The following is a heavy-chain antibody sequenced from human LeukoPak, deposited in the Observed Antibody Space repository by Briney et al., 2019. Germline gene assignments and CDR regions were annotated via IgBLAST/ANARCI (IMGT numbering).Heavy chain of an antibody. D-gene: IGHD3-22*01. CDR1: GFTFTDYF. V-gene: IGHV3-7*01. Sequence: GGSLRLSCVASGFTFTDYFMSWVRQAPGKGLEWVASIKHNGGEKYYVDSVKGRFTISRDNAKNSLYLEMSSLRVEDTAVYYCARDRGWRSSGYYLYHFDYWGQGTLVTFVS. CDR2: IKHNGGEK. CDR3: ARDRGWRSSGYYLYHFDY. J-gene: IGHJ4*02.